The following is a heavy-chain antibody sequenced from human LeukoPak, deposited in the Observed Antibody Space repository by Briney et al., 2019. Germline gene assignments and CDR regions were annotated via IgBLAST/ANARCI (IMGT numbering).Heavy chain of an antibody. V-gene: IGHV4-61*02. J-gene: IGHJ6*03. Sequence: MPSETLSLTCTVSGASISSGNYYWSWIRQPAGKGLEWIGRIYPSGSTDYSPSLQSRVTISVDTSKNQCSLKLSSLTAADTAVYYCARVVYSGYDFRGAMDVWGKGTTVTVSS. D-gene: IGHD5-12*01. CDR1: GASISSGNYY. CDR3: ARVVYSGYDFRGAMDV. CDR2: IYPSGST.